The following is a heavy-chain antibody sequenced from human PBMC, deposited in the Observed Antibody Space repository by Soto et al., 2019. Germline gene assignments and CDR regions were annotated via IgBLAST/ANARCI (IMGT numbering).Heavy chain of an antibody. D-gene: IGHD1-7*01. Sequence: QVQLQQSGPGLVKPSQTLSLTCAISGVSVSSNSAAWNWIRQSPSRGLEWLGKSYCRSSHYSDYVVSGKRLISINPDPSKIPFSLQPNSVPPEDPAVYYCTSNTWNYLTSRDYWGKGILVTVSS. CDR3: TSNTWNYLTSRDY. CDR1: GVSVSSNSAA. V-gene: IGHV6-1*01. CDR2: SYCRSSHYS. J-gene: IGHJ4*02.